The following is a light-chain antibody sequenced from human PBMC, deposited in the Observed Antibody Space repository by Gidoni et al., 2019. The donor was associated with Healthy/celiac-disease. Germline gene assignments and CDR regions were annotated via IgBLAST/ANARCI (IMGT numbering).Light chain of an antibody. CDR2: AAS. V-gene: IGKV1-39*01. CDR1: QSISNY. CDR3: QQSYSTPYT. J-gene: IGKJ2*01. Sequence: DIQMTQSPSSLSASVGDRVTITCRASQSISNYLNWYQQKPGKAPKLLIDAASSLQSGVPSRFSGSGSGTDFTLTISSLQPEDFATYYCQQSYSTPYTFXQXTKLXIK.